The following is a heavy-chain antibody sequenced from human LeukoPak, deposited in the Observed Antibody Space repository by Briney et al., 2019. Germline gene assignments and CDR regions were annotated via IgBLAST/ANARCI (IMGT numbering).Heavy chain of an antibody. Sequence: SVKVSCKASGFTFTSSAMQWVRQARGQRLEWIGWIVVGSGNTNYAQKFQERVTITRDMSTSTAYMELSSLRSEDTAVYYCAADLPSYDFWSGRSWGQGTLVTVSS. CDR1: GFTFTSSA. J-gene: IGHJ5*02. CDR2: IVVGSGNT. V-gene: IGHV1-58*02. D-gene: IGHD3-3*01. CDR3: AADLPSYDFWSGRS.